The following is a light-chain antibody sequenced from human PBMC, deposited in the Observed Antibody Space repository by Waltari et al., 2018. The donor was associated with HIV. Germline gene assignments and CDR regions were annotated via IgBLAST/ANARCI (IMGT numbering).Light chain of an antibody. V-gene: IGLV2-23*02. CDR3: CSYAGTSTYV. CDR1: SSDVGNYDL. CDR2: EVN. Sequence: QSALTQPASVCGSPGQSITISCTGTSSDVGNYDLVSWYQQHPGRAPKLMIYEVNKRPSGLSNRFSGSKSGNTASLTISGLQAEDEAVYYCCSYAGTSTYVFGPGTKVTVL. J-gene: IGLJ1*01.